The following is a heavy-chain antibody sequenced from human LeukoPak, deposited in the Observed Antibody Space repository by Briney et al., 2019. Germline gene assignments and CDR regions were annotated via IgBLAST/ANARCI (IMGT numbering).Heavy chain of an antibody. D-gene: IGHD2-15*01. Sequence: APVKVSCKASGYTFTGYFMHWVRQAPGQGLEWMGWISAYNGNTNYAQKLQGRVTMTTDTSTSTAYMELRSLRSDDTAVYYCARSLGYCSGGSCYYFDYWGQGTLVTVSS. CDR2: ISAYNGNT. J-gene: IGHJ4*02. CDR3: ARSLGYCSGGSCYYFDY. CDR1: GYTFTGYF. V-gene: IGHV1-18*04.